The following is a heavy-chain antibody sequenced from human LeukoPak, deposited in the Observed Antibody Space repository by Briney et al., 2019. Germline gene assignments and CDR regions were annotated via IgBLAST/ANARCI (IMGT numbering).Heavy chain of an antibody. CDR1: GFTFSSYD. Sequence: PGGSLRLSRAASGFTFSSYDMHWVRQATGKGLEWVSAIGTAGDTYYPGSVKGRFTISRENAKNSLYLQMNSLRAEDTAVYYCARVLDYGGNWYYYYGMDVWGQGTTVTVSS. CDR2: IGTAGDT. J-gene: IGHJ6*02. V-gene: IGHV3-13*01. CDR3: ARVLDYGGNWYYYYGMDV. D-gene: IGHD4-23*01.